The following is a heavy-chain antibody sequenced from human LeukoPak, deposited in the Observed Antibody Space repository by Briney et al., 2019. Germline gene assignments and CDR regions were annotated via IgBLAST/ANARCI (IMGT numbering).Heavy chain of an antibody. CDR2: IKSDGTYS. CDR1: GFTFSSHW. Sequence: GGSLRLSCAASGFTFSSHWMHWVRQAPGKGLVCVSRIKSDGTYSDYGDSVRGRFTISRDNAKDTLYLQMNSLRVEDTAVYYCVRDDGYYGVDYWGQGTLVTVSS. J-gene: IGHJ4*02. CDR3: VRDDGYYGVDY. V-gene: IGHV3-74*01. D-gene: IGHD4-17*01.